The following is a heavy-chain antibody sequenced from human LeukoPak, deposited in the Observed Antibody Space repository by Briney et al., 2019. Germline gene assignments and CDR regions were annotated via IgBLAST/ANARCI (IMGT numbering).Heavy chain of an antibody. Sequence: GGSLRLSWAASGFTFSSYWMHWVRQAPGKGLVWVSRINSDGSSTSYADSVKVRFTISRDNAKYALYLQMNSLSAEDTAVYYCARRRYTGYDTIGYWGQGTLVTLSS. V-gene: IGHV3-74*01. J-gene: IGHJ4*02. CDR1: GFTFSSYW. CDR3: ARRRYTGYDTIGY. CDR2: INSDGSST. D-gene: IGHD5-12*01.